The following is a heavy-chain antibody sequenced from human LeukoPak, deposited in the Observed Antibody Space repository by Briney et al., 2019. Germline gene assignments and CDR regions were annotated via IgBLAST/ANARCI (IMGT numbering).Heavy chain of an antibody. V-gene: IGHV4-34*01. CDR1: GGSFSGYY. CDR2: INHSGST. Sequence: SETLSLTCAGYGGSFSGYYWSWIRQPPGKGLEWLGEINHSGSTNYNPSLKSRVTISVDTSKNQFSLKLSSVTAADTAVYYCARELRGTGSGGRAAGWYFDYWGQGTLVTVSS. CDR3: ARELRGTGSGGRAAGWYFDY. J-gene: IGHJ4*02. D-gene: IGHD2-15*01.